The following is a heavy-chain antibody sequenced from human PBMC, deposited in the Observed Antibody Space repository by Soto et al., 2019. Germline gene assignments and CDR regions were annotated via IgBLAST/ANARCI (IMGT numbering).Heavy chain of an antibody. V-gene: IGHV1-69*13. CDR3: ARMKSITIFGVVPADYYGYYGIDV. Sequence: GASVKVSCKASGGTFSSYAISWVRQAPGQGLEWMGGIIPIFGTANYAQKFQGRVTITADESTSTAYMELSSLRSEDTAVYYCARMKSITIFGVVPADYYGYYGIDVWCQRPPVTVS. J-gene: IGHJ6*02. CDR2: IIPIFGTA. CDR1: GGTFSSYA. D-gene: IGHD3-3*01.